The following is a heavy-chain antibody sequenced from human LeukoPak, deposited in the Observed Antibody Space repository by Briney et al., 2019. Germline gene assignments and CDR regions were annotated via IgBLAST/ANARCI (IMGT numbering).Heavy chain of an antibody. CDR3: ARKDGDG. D-gene: IGHD5-24*01. V-gene: IGHV4-59*01. CDR2: IYNSGST. J-gene: IGHJ4*02. CDR1: GVSISSYH. Sequence: SSETLSLTCTVSGVSISSYHWTWIRQPPGEGLEWIGHIYNSGSTNYNPPLRGRVTISLDTSKNQVSLKLNSVTAADTAMYYCARKDGDGWGQGTLVTVSS.